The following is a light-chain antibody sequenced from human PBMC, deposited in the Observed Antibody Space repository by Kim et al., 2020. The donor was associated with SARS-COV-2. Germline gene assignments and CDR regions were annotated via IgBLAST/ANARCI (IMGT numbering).Light chain of an antibody. J-gene: IGLJ3*02. Sequence: PGQKVTISGSGSSSNIGNNYVSWYQQLPGTAPELLIYDNNKRPSGIPDRFSGSKSGTSATLGITGLQTGDEADYYCGTWDSSLSAVFGGGTKLTVL. V-gene: IGLV1-51*01. CDR3: GTWDSSLSAV. CDR1: SSNIGNNY. CDR2: DNN.